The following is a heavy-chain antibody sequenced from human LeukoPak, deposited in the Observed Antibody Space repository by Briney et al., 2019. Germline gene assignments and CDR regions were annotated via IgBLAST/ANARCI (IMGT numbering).Heavy chain of an antibody. CDR3: ARPPHYYYYMDV. D-gene: IGHD1-14*01. V-gene: IGHV3-23*01. Sequence: GGSLRLSCAASGFTFSSYAMSWVRQGPGKGLEWVSAISGRGGSTYYADSVKGRFTISRDNSKNTLYLQMNSLRAEDTAVYYCARPPHYYYYMDVWGKGTTVTVSS. CDR1: GFTFSSYA. J-gene: IGHJ6*03. CDR2: ISGRGGST.